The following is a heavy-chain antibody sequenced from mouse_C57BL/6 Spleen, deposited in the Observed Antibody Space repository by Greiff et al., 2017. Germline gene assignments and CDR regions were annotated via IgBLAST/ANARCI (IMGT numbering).Heavy chain of an antibody. Sequence: QVHVKQPGTELVKPGASVKLSCKASGYTFTSYWMHWVKQRPGQGLEWIGNINPSNGGTNYNEKFKSKATLTVDKSSSTAYMQLSSLTSEDSAVYYCARWSNYYAMDYWGQGTSVTVSS. CDR1: GYTFTSYW. V-gene: IGHV1-53*01. CDR3: ARWSNYYAMDY. CDR2: INPSNGGT. J-gene: IGHJ4*01. D-gene: IGHD5-1*01.